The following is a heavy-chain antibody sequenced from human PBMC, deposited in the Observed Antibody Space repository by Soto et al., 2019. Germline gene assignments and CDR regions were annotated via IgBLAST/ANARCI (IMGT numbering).Heavy chain of an antibody. CDR2: INPKKDDT. D-gene: IGHD2-8*02. CDR1: GYRFINFY. Sequence: QVQLVQSGAEVKKPGASVKVSCKVFGYRFINFYLHWGRQAPGQGLEWMGWINPKKDDTNYAQKFQGRVTMTRDTSLSVVYMELRGLNSGDTAVYYCARADTGVNVGSLGQGTLVTVS. CDR3: ARADTGVNVGS. J-gene: IGHJ5*02. V-gene: IGHV1-2*02.